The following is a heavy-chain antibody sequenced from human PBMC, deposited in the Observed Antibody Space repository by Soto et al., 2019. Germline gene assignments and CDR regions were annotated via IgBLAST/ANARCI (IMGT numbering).Heavy chain of an antibody. CDR3: AGDRSLVVTN. CDR1: GYIFTDYA. V-gene: IGHV1-3*04. CDR2: INTGTDKT. Sequence: QVQLVQSGAEVKKLGASVRVSCKASGYIFTDYAIHWVRQAPGQRLEWMGWINTGTDKTGYSQTFQGRVTFTRDTSANTAYLELSSLRSEDTAVYYCAGDRSLVVTNWGQGTLDTVSS. J-gene: IGHJ4*02. D-gene: IGHD5-12*01.